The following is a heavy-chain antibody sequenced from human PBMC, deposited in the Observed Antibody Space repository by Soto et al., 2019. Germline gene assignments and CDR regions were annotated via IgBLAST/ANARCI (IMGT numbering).Heavy chain of an antibody. V-gene: IGHV3-48*03. CDR2: ISSSGSTI. CDR3: ASVQQRVPVY. D-gene: IGHD6-13*01. Sequence: EVQLVESGGGLVQPGGSLRLSCAASGFTFSSYEMNWVRQAPGKGLEWVSYISSSGSTIYYADSVKGRFTISRDNAKNSLYLQMNSLRAEDTAVYYCASVQQRVPVYWGQGTLVTVSS. J-gene: IGHJ4*02. CDR1: GFTFSSYE.